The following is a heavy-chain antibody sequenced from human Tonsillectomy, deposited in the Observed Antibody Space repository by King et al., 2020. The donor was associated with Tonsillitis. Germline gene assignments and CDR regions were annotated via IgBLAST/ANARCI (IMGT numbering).Heavy chain of an antibody. J-gene: IGHJ4*02. CDR1: GFTFSSYG. D-gene: IGHD3-10*01. V-gene: IGHV3-30*02. CDR3: AKGKDGWFVEPHPSLDY. Sequence: QLVQSGGGVVQPGGSLRLSCAASGFTFSSYGMHWVRQAPGKGLEWVAFIRYDGSNKYYADSVKGRFTISRDNSKNTLYLQMNSLRGEDTGVYYCAKGKDGWFVEPHPSLDYWGQGTLVTVSS. CDR2: IRYDGSNK.